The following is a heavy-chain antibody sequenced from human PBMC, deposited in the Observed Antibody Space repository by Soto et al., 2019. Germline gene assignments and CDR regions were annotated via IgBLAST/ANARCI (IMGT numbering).Heavy chain of an antibody. CDR3: ARDAADYYDSSGEYGMDV. CDR1: SCTLTNYG. D-gene: IGHD3-22*01. Sequence: AEALVPYDSSSCTLTNYGISWVRQAPRQGLEWMGIINPCGGSTSYAQKFQGRVTMTRDTSTSTVYMELSSLRSEDTAVYYCARDAADYYDSSGEYGMDVWGQGTTVTVSS. V-gene: IGHV1-46*01. J-gene: IGHJ6*02. CDR2: INPCGGST.